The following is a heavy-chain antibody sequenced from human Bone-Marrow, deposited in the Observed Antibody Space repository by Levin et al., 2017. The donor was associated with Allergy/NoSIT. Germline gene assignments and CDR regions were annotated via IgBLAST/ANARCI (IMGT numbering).Heavy chain of an antibody. CDR1: GYTFTGYY. J-gene: IGHJ3*02. D-gene: IGHD4-11*01. Sequence: ASVKVSCKASGYTFTGYYMHWVRQAPGQGLEWMGRINPNSGGTNYAQKFQGRVTMTRDTSISTAYMELSRLRSDDTAVYYCARVGATVTTESDAFDIWGQGTMVTVSS. CDR3: ARVGATVTTESDAFDI. CDR2: INPNSGGT. V-gene: IGHV1-2*06.